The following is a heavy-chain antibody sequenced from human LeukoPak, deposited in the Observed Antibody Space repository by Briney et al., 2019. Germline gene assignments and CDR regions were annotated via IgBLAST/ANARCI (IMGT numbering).Heavy chain of an antibody. CDR2: IYHSGST. D-gene: IGHD2-8*01. CDR3: ARVYCPNGVCYNSRGWFDP. V-gene: IGHV4-4*02. CDR1: GGSISRSNW. Sequence: PSGTLSLTCAVSGGSISRSNWWSWVRQPPGKGLEWIGEIYHSGSTNYNPSLKSRVTISVDKSKNQFSLKLSSVTAADTAVYYCARVYCPNGVCYNSRGWFDPWGQGTLVTVSS. J-gene: IGHJ5*02.